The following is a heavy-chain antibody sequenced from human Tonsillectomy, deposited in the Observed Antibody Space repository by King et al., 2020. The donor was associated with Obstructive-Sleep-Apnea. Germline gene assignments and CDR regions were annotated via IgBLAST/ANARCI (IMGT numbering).Heavy chain of an antibody. CDR3: AHTGYSSGWYERYFQH. CDR2: IYWNDVK. CDR1: GFSLSTSGVG. J-gene: IGHJ1*01. D-gene: IGHD6-19*01. Sequence: TLKESGPTLVKPTQTLTLTCTFSGFSLSTSGVGVGWIRQPPGKALEWLALIYWNDVKRYTPSLKSRLTITKDTSKNQVVLTMTNMDPVDTATYYCAHTGYSSGWYERYFQHWGQGTLVTVSS. V-gene: IGHV2-5*01.